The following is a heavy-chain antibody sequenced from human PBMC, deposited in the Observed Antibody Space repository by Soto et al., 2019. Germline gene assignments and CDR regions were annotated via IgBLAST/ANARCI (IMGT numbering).Heavy chain of an antibody. Sequence: LRLSCAASGFTFSPYTMHWVRQTPGKGLEWVAVISYDGSDKYYADSVRGRFTISRDNSKNTLFLQMNSLRAEDTALYYCARGGGFCGADCYKGGIDYWGQGALVTVSS. CDR1: GFTFSPYT. D-gene: IGHD2-21*02. CDR2: ISYDGSDK. CDR3: ARGGGFCGADCYKGGIDY. J-gene: IGHJ4*02. V-gene: IGHV3-30-3*01.